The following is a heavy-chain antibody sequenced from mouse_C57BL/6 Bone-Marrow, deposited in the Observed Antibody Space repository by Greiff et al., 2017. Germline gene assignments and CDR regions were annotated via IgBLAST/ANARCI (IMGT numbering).Heavy chain of an antibody. V-gene: IGHV1-64*01. J-gene: IGHJ3*01. D-gene: IGHD1-3*01. CDR1: GYTFTSYW. CDR2: IHPNSGST. CDR3: ARSGSSWFAY. Sequence: QVQLQQPGAELVKPGASVKLSCKASGYTFTSYWMPWVKQRPGQGLEWIGMIHPNSGSTNYNEKFKSKATLTVDKSSSTAYMQLSSLTSEDSAVYYCARSGSSWFAYWGQGTLVTVSA.